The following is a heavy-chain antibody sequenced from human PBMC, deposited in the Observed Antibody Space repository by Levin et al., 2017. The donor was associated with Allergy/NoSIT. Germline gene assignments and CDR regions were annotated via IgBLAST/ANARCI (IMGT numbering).Heavy chain of an antibody. V-gene: IGHV1-18*01. D-gene: IGHD2-15*01. J-gene: IGHJ5*02. Sequence: ASVKVSCKASGYTFTSYGISWVRQAPGQGLEWMGWISAYNGNTNYAQKLQGRVTMTTDTSTSTAYMELRSLRSDDTAVYYCAREGSGGSRNVRWFDPWGQGTLVTVSS. CDR1: GYTFTSYG. CDR2: ISAYNGNT. CDR3: AREGSGGSRNVRWFDP.